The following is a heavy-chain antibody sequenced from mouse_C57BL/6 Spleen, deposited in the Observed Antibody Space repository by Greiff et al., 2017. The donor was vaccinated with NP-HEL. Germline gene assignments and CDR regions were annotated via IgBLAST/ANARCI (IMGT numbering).Heavy chain of an antibody. D-gene: IGHD2-4*01. J-gene: IGHJ4*01. V-gene: IGHV5-6*01. CDR1: GFTFSSYG. CDR2: ISSGGSYT. Sequence: EVQGVESGGDLVKPGGSLKLSCAASGFTFSSYGMSWVRQTPDKRLEWVATISSGGSYTYYPDSVKGRFTISRDNAKNTLYLQMSSLKSEDTAMYYCARQDYDYETSYYYAMDYWGQGTSVTVSS. CDR3: ARQDYDYETSYYYAMDY.